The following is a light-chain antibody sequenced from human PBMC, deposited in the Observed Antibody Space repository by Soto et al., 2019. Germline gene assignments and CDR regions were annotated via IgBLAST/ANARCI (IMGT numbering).Light chain of an antibody. CDR1: SSDVGNYNL. CDR2: EVS. CDR3: CSYAGSSTYV. J-gene: IGLJ1*01. Sequence: QSVLTQPASVSGSPGQSITISCTGTSSDVGNYNLVSWYQQHPGKAPKLMIYEVSKRPSGVSNHFSGSKSGNTASLTISGLQAEDEADYYCCSYAGSSTYVFGTGTKVTVL. V-gene: IGLV2-23*02.